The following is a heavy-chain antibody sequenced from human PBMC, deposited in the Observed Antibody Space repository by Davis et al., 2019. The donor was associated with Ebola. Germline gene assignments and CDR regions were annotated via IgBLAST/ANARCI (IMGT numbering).Heavy chain of an antibody. CDR1: AYTFTSYA. CDR3: AREKAYSMDDLDY. Sequence: AASVKVSCKASAYTFTSYAISWVRQAPGQGLEWMGWITAYNGNTNYAQKLQGRVTMTTDTSTSTAYMELRSLRSDDTAVYYCAREKAYSMDDLDYWCQGTLVTVSS. CDR2: ITAYNGNT. D-gene: IGHD6-13*01. J-gene: IGHJ4*02. V-gene: IGHV1-18*01.